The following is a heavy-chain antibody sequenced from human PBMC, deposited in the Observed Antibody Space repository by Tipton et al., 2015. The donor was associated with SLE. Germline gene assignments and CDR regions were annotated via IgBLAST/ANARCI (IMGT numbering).Heavy chain of an antibody. V-gene: IGHV4-34*01. CDR3: ARARGIAAAGTDYFDY. J-gene: IGHJ4*02. D-gene: IGHD6-13*01. CDR1: GGSFSGYY. CDR2: INHSGST. Sequence: TLSLTCAVYGGSFSGYYWSWIRQPPGKGLEWIGEINHSGSTNYNPSLKSRVTISVDTSKNQFSLKLSSVTAADTAVYYCARARGIAAAGTDYFDYWGQGTLVTVSS.